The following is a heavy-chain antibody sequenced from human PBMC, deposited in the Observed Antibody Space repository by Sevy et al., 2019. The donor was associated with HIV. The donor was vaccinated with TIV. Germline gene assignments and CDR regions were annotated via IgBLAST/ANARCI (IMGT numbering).Heavy chain of an antibody. D-gene: IGHD2-8*02. CDR2: INWNSGSI. V-gene: IGHV3-9*01. CDR3: AKGLTTGRPKGGFDS. J-gene: IGHJ4*02. Sequence: GGSLILSCTGSGYIFNEYAMFWVRQAPGKGLEWVSGINWNSGSIGYADSVKGRFTISRDGAKKSLYLQMNSLRPEDTAFYYCAKGLTTGRPKGGFDSWGQGTLVTVSS. CDR1: GYIFNEYA.